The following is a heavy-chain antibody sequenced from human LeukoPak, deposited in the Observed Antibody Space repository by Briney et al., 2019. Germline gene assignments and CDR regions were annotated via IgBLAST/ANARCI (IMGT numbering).Heavy chain of an antibody. CDR1: GFTFSSYW. Sequence: GGSLRLSCAASGFTFSSYWMTWVRQAPGKGLEWVANIKLDVSETYYVDSVRGRFTISRDNTKNSLYLQMNSLRAEDTAVYYCGKSMPDYDYVWGSYRYPFDYWGQGTLVTVSS. V-gene: IGHV3-7*03. D-gene: IGHD3-16*02. J-gene: IGHJ4*02. CDR3: GKSMPDYDYVWGSYRYPFDY. CDR2: IKLDVSET.